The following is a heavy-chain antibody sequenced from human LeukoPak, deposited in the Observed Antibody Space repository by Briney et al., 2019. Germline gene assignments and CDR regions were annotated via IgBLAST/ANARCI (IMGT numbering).Heavy chain of an antibody. D-gene: IGHD3-22*01. V-gene: IGHV3-21*01. J-gene: IGHJ4*02. CDR2: INTVATYI. CDR1: GFTFTSFS. Sequence: GGSLRLSCAASGFTFTSFSFNWVRQAPGKGLEWVSSINTVATYIYYADSVRGRFTISRDNAKNSVYLQMDSLRAEDTGVYYWGRLRRNGDSGGFYYYFDYWGQGTLVTVSS. CDR3: GRLRRNGDSGGFYYYFDY.